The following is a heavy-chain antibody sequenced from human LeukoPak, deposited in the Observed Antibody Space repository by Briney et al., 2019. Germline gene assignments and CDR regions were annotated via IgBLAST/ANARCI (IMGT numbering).Heavy chain of an antibody. J-gene: IGHJ4*01. V-gene: IGHV3-11*01. CDR1: GFTFSDHY. Sequence: PGGSLRLSCAASGFTFSDHYVSWVRQAPGKGLDWLTYISPSGITTKYADSVKGRFTVSRDNAKNSVFLQLNSMRVEDTAVYFCARQRSSYYFDSWGHGTLVTVSS. D-gene: IGHD6-19*01. CDR2: ISPSGITT. CDR3: ARQRSSYYFDS.